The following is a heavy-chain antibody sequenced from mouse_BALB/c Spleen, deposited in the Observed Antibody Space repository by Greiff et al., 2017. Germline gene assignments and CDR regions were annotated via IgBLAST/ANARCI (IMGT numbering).Heavy chain of an antibody. Sequence: EVKLEESGGGLVQPGGSMKLSCVASGFTFSSYWMSWVRQSPEKGLEWVAEIRLKSDNYATHYAESVKGKFTISRDDSKSRLYLQMNSLRAEDTGIYYCSGRTGTYFDVWGAGTTVTVSS. D-gene: IGHD4-1*01. V-gene: IGHV6-6*02. CDR2: IRLKSDNYAT. CDR3: SGRTGTYFDV. CDR1: GFTFSSYW. J-gene: IGHJ1*01.